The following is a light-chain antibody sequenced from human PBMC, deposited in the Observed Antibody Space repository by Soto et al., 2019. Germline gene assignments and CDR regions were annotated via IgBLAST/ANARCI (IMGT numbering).Light chain of an antibody. CDR3: CSDVGHSRLA. Sequence: QSALTQPASMSGTPGESITISCSGSSGDIGNYDVVSWYPQFPGKVPKLIIYKVNEPPSGISNRFSGSKSANTASLTISGLPGEDEALYFCCSDVGHSRLAFGGGTKVTVL. J-gene: IGLJ3*02. CDR1: SGDIGNYDV. CDR2: KVN. V-gene: IGLV2-23*02.